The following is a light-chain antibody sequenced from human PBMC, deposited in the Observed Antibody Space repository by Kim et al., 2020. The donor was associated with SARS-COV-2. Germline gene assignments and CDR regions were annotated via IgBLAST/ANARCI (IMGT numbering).Light chain of an antibody. J-gene: IGLJ2*01. CDR2: DVS. Sequence: GQSVTSSCTETSSDVGGYNDVSWYQQHPGEAPKLMIYDVSKRPAGVSNRFAGSKSGNTASLTISGLQAEDEADYYCSSYTSSSTVVFGGGTQLTVL. CDR1: SSDVGGYND. V-gene: IGLV2-14*04. CDR3: SSYTSSSTVV.